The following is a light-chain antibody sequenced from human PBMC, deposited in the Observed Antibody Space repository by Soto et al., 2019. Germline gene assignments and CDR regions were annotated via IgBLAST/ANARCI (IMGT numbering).Light chain of an antibody. V-gene: IGLV8-61*01. CDR3: VLYMGSGLRV. Sequence: QTVVTQEPSFSVSPGGTVTLTCGLSSGSVSTSYYPSWYQQTPGQAPRTLIYSTNTRSSGVPARFSGSILGNKAALPITGAQADDESDYYCVLYMGSGLRVFGGGTKLTVL. J-gene: IGLJ2*01. CDR2: STN. CDR1: SGSVSTSYY.